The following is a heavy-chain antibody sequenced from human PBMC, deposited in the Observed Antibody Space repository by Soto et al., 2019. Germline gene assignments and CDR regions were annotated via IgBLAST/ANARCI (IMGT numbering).Heavy chain of an antibody. CDR2: IIPVFSTA. CDR1: GGLFSSYA. V-gene: IGHV1-69*13. D-gene: IGHD3-22*01. J-gene: IGHJ4*02. CDR3: ARGGSGYVWFNEF. Sequence: SVKVSCKASGGLFSSYATSWVRQAPGQGLEWMGGIIPVFSTAYYAQKFQGRVTITADESTNTAYMELSSLRSEDTAIYYCARGGSGYVWFNEFWGQGSLVTVSS.